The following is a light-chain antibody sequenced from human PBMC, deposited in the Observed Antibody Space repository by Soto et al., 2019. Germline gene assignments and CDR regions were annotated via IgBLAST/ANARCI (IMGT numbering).Light chain of an antibody. V-gene: IGKV1-5*03. J-gene: IGKJ1*01. CDR3: QQYESYPRT. Sequence: DIQMTQSPSTLSASVGDRITITCRASQNINNWLAWYQQKPGKAPKLLIYKASSLQSGVLSRFSGSGSGTDFTLTISSLQADDFATYYCQQYESYPRTFGQGTKVEIK. CDR1: QNINNW. CDR2: KAS.